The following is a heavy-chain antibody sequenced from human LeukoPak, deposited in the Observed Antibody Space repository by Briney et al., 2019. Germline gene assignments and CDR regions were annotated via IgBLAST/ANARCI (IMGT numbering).Heavy chain of an antibody. CDR3: AHSVVSCSSTSCYRLHDAFDI. Sequence: PGGSLRLSCAASGFTFSSYGMHWVRQAPGKGLEWVAFIRYDGSNKYYADSVKGRFTISRDNSKNTLYLQMNSLRAEDTAVYYCAHSVVSCSSTSCYRLHDAFDIWGQGTMVTVSS. D-gene: IGHD2-2*02. J-gene: IGHJ3*02. CDR2: IRYDGSNK. CDR1: GFTFSSYG. V-gene: IGHV3-30*02.